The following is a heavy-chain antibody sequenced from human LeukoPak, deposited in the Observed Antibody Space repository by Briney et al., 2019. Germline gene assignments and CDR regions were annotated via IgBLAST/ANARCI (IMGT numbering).Heavy chain of an antibody. CDR1: GFTFSNAW. Sequence: GGSLRLSCAASGFTFSNAWMSWVRQAPGKGLEWVGRIKSKTDGGTTDYAAPVKGRFTISRDGSKNTLYLQMNSLKTEDTAVYYCTTDPPVPADDAFDIWGQGTMVTASS. CDR3: TTDPPVPADDAFDI. V-gene: IGHV3-15*01. CDR2: IKSKTDGGTT. J-gene: IGHJ3*02. D-gene: IGHD2-2*01.